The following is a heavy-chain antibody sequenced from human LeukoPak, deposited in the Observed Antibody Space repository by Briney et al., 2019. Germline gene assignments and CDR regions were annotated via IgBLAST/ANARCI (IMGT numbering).Heavy chain of an antibody. V-gene: IGHV4-61*02. CDR2: IYTSGST. Sequence: PSETLSLTCTVSGGSIGSGSYYWSWIRQPAGKGLEWIGRIYTSGSTNYNPSLKSRVTISVDTSKNQFSLKLSSVTAADTAVYYCARHRVYSSSWPYYYYYYMDXWGXXTTVT. CDR3: ARHRVYSSSWPYYYYYYMDX. J-gene: IGHJ6*03. D-gene: IGHD6-13*01. CDR1: GGSIGSGSYY.